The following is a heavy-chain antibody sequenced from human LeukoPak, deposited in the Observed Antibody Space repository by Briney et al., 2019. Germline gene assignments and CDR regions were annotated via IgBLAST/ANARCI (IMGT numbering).Heavy chain of an antibody. CDR1: GFTFSSYW. CDR3: ARDRIAAARAFDI. CDR2: IKQDGSEK. Sequence: GGSLRLSCAASGFTFSSYWMSWVRQAPGKGLEWVANIKQDGSEKYYVDSVKGRFTISRDNAKNSLYLQMNSLRVEDTAVYYCARDRIAAARAFDIWGQGTMVTVSS. V-gene: IGHV3-7*01. J-gene: IGHJ3*02. D-gene: IGHD6-13*01.